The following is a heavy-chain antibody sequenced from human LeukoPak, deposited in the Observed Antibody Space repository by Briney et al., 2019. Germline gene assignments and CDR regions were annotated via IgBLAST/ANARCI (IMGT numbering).Heavy chain of an antibody. CDR2: IYYSGNT. J-gene: IGHJ4*02. Sequence: SETLSLTCTVSGYSINSGHYWGWIRQPPGKRLEWIGSIYYSGNTYYNPTLKSRITISVDTSKNQFSLNLTSVTAADAAVYYCARGPPPDFDYWGRGTLVTVSS. CDR3: ARGPPPDFDY. V-gene: IGHV4-38-2*02. CDR1: GYSINSGHY.